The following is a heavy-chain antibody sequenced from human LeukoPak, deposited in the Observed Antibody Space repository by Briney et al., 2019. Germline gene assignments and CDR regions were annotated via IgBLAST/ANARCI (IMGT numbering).Heavy chain of an antibody. Sequence: TGGSLRLSCAASGFTVSSNYMSWVRQAPGKGLEWVSVIYSGGSTYYADSVKGRFTISRDNSKNTLYLQMNSLRAEDTAVYYCAKELRGTYYLDAFDIWGQGTLVTVSS. V-gene: IGHV3-53*01. CDR3: AKELRGTYYLDAFDI. CDR1: GFTVSSNY. D-gene: IGHD1-26*01. J-gene: IGHJ3*02. CDR2: IYSGGST.